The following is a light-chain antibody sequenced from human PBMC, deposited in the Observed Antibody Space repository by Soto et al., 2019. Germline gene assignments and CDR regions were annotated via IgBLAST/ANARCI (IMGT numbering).Light chain of an antibody. CDR2: DAS. J-gene: IGKJ1*01. CDR1: QIVSNNY. CDR3: QQYGSSSGT. V-gene: IGKV3-20*01. Sequence: ESVLTQSPGTLSLTPGERATLSCRASQIVSNNYLAWYQQKLGQAPRLLIYDASIRATGIPDRFSGSGSGTDFTLTIRRLEPEDVAVYYCQQYGSSSGTFGQGTKVAIK.